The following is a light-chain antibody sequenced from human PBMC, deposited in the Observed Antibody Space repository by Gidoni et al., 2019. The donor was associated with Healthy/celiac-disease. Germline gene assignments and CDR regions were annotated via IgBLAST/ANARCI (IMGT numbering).Light chain of an antibody. CDR3: QQYGSSHT. J-gene: IGKJ2*01. CDR1: QSVSSSY. V-gene: IGKV3-20*01. CDR2: GAS. Sequence: ELVFTHSPGNLSLSPGEIATLSCRASQSVSSSYLAWYQQKPGQAPRLLIYGASSRATGIPDRFSGSGSGTDFTLTISRLEPEDCAVYYCQQYGSSHTFGQGTKLEIK.